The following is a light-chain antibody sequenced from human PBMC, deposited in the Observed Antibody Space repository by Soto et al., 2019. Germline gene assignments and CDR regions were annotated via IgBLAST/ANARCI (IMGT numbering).Light chain of an antibody. Sequence: DIQMTQSPSTLSASVGDRVTISCRASRSLSRWLAWYQQKPGKAPKLLIYKASSLESGVPSRFSGSGSGTEFTLTISSLQPDDFATYYCQHYSNYPLTFGGGTRVEIK. CDR3: QHYSNYPLT. J-gene: IGKJ4*01. V-gene: IGKV1-5*03. CDR1: RSLSRW. CDR2: KAS.